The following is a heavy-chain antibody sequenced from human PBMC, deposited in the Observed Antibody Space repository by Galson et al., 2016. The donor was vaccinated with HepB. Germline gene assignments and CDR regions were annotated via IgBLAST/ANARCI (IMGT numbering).Heavy chain of an antibody. D-gene: IGHD1-26*01. Sequence: PALVKPTQTLTLTCTFSGFSLTTTGMRVSWVRQPPGKALEWLARIDWDDDTYYSTSLKTRLTISKDTSKNQVVLTMTNIDPVDTATYYCVRMVPLAVGHDYWGQGTLVTVSS. CDR2: IDWDDDT. CDR3: VRMVPLAVGHDY. J-gene: IGHJ4*02. V-gene: IGHV2-70*04. CDR1: GFSLTTTGMR.